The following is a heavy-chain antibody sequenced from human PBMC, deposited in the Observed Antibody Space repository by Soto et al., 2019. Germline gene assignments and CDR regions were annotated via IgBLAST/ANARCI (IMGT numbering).Heavy chain of an antibody. CDR1: GGTFSSYS. J-gene: IGHJ4*02. CDR3: SRHGGRHSGGIDY. D-gene: IGHD1-26*01. Sequence: QVQLVQSGAEVKKPGSSVKVSCKASGGTFSSYSINWVRQAPGQGLEWMGEIIPIFGTANYAQKFQGRVTITADESTSTAYMELSSLRSEDTAVYYCSRHGGRHSGGIDYWGQGTLVTVSS. CDR2: IIPIFGTA. V-gene: IGHV1-69*01.